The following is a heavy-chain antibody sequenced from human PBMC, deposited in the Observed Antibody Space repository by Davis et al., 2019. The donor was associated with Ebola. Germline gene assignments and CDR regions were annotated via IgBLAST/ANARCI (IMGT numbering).Heavy chain of an antibody. Sequence: PGGSLRLSCAASGFSFSSYWMHWVRQAPGKGLEWVSVIYSGGSTHYTDSVKGRFTISRDNSKNTLYLQMNSLRVEDTAVYYCARAIGWPEPYAFDIWGLGTTVTVSS. CDR2: IYSGGST. D-gene: IGHD6-19*01. CDR3: ARAIGWPEPYAFDI. CDR1: GFSFSSYW. J-gene: IGHJ3*02. V-gene: IGHV3-66*01.